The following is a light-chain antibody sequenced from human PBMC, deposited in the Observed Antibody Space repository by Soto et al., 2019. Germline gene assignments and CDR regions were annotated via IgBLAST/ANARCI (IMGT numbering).Light chain of an antibody. J-gene: IGLJ2*01. CDR2: EVS. CDR1: SSDVGGYNS. Sequence: QSALTQPASVSGSPGQSITISCTGTSSDVGGYNSVSWYQQHPGKAPKLMIYEVSLRPSTVSSRFSGSKSGNTASLTISGLQAEDEADYYCSSYSSSSTLFGGGTK. CDR3: SSYSSSSTL. V-gene: IGLV2-14*01.